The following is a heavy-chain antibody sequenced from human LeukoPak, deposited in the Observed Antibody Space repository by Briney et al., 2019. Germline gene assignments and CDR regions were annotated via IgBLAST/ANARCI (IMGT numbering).Heavy chain of an antibody. Sequence: GGSLRLSCAASGFSISSAWMNWVRQAPGKGLEWVGRIKNKAGGGTTDHAEPVKGRFTITRDDSSNMFSLPMNGLKTEDTAVYYCTTEGGAGYAFDIWGQGTMVTVSS. CDR3: TTEGGAGYAFDI. CDR2: IKNKAGGGTT. D-gene: IGHD6-13*01. CDR1: GFSISSAW. V-gene: IGHV3-15*07. J-gene: IGHJ3*02.